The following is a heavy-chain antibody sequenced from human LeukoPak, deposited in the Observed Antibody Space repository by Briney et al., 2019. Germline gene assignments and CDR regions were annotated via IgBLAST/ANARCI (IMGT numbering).Heavy chain of an antibody. CDR1: GFTFSSYA. V-gene: IGHV3-23*01. J-gene: IGHJ1*01. Sequence: GGSLRLSCAASGFTFSSYAMSWVRQAPGKGLEWVSAISGSGGSTYYADSVEGRFPISRDNSKNTLYLQMNSLRAEDTAVYYCAKGGPVAADPRYFQHWGQGTLVTVSS. CDR2: ISGSGGST. D-gene: IGHD6-19*01. CDR3: AKGGPVAADPRYFQH.